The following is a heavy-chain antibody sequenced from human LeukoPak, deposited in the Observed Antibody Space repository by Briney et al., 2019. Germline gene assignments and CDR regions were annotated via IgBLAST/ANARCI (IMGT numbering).Heavy chain of an antibody. CDR2: IIPIFGTA. D-gene: IGHD6-19*01. J-gene: IGHJ4*02. V-gene: IGHV1-69*13. CDR3: ARDRGWGLYYFGY. Sequence: ASVKVSCKASGGTFSSYAISWVRQAPGQGLEWMGGIIPIFGTANYAQKFQGRVTITADESTSTAYMELSSLRSEDTAVYYCARDRGWGLYYFGYWGQGTLVTVSS. CDR1: GGTFSSYA.